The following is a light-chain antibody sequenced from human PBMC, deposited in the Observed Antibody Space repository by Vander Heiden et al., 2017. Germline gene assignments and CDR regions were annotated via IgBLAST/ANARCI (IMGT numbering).Light chain of an antibody. CDR1: SSDIGGYSY. Sequence: SALTQPASASGSPGLSITISCTGTSSDIGGYSYVSWYQRHPGKAPKLIIYDVDSRPSGVSNRFSGSKSGKTASLTISGLQAEDEAEYYCSSYTTSGTFPYVFGAGTQVTVL. V-gene: IGLV2-14*01. CDR3: SSYTTSGTFPYV. J-gene: IGLJ1*01. CDR2: DVD.